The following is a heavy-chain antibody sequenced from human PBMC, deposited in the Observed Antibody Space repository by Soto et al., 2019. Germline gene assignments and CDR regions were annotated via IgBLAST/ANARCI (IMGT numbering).Heavy chain of an antibody. CDR2: IIPIFDTA. Sequence: SVKVSCKASGGTFSDFTINWVRQAPGQRLEWMGGIIPIFDTANYAEKFQGRVTITADESTSTSFMELSSLRSEDTAVYYCARNGTQTGYSYGMDVWGQGTMVTVSS. CDR3: ARNGTQTGYSYGMDV. J-gene: IGHJ6*02. D-gene: IGHD1-1*01. V-gene: IGHV1-69*13. CDR1: GGTFSDFT.